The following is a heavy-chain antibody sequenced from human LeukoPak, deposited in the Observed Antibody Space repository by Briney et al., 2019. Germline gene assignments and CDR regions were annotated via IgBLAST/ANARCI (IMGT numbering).Heavy chain of an antibody. CDR3: ARVTQRDYGRTGFDY. D-gene: IGHD4-17*01. J-gene: IGHJ4*02. V-gene: IGHV1-18*04. Sequence: KVSCKASGYTFTSYSISWVRQAPGQGLEWMGWISAYNGNTNYAQKLQGRVTMTTDTSTSTAYMELRSLRSDDTAVYYCARVTQRDYGRTGFDYWGQGTLLTVSS. CDR2: ISAYNGNT. CDR1: GYTFTSYS.